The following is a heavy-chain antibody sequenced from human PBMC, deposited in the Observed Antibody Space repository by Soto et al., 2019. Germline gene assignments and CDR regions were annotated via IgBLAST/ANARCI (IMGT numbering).Heavy chain of an antibody. CDR1: GYTFTGYY. Sequence: ASVKVCCKASGYTFTGYYMHWVRQAPGQGLEWMGWINPNSGGTNYAQKFQGWVTMTRDTSISTACMELGRLRSDDTAVYYCARGRGVIRYYYYGMDVWGQGTTVTVSS. V-gene: IGHV1-2*04. J-gene: IGHJ6*02. D-gene: IGHD3-10*01. CDR3: ARGRGVIRYYYYGMDV. CDR2: INPNSGGT.